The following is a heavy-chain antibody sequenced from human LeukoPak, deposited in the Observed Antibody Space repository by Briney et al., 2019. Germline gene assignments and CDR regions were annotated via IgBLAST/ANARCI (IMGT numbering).Heavy chain of an antibody. CDR2: ISSSGTYT. CDR1: GFTFSDCY. Sequence: GGSLRLSCAASGFTFSDCYISWIRHAPQKRLEWLSHISSSGTYTDYADSVKGRFTISRDNAKSSVYLQLHSLRAEDTAVYSCARYSSGWQGKNYFDYWGQGTLVAVSS. D-gene: IGHD6-19*01. J-gene: IGHJ4*02. V-gene: IGHV3-11*03. CDR3: ARYSSGWQGKNYFDY.